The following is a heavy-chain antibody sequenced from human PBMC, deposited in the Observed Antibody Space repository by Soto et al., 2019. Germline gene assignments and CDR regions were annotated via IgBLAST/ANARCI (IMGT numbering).Heavy chain of an antibody. Sequence: SETLSLTCTVSGGSISSYYWSWIRQPPGKGLEWIGYIYYSGSTNDNPSLKSRVTISVDTSKNQFSLKLSSVTAADTAVYYCAREEGDFWSGYYPNWFDPWGQGTLVTVSS. CDR1: GGSISSYY. J-gene: IGHJ5*02. CDR2: IYYSGST. D-gene: IGHD3-3*01. CDR3: AREEGDFWSGYYPNWFDP. V-gene: IGHV4-59*01.